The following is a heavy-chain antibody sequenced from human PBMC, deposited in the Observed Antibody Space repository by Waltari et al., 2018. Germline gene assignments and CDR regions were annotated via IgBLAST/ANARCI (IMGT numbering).Heavy chain of an antibody. CDR2: ISYDGSNK. CDR1: GFTFSSYA. J-gene: IGHJ4*02. D-gene: IGHD3-16*02. Sequence: QVQLVESGGGVVQPGRSLRLSCAASGFTFSSYAMHWVRQAPGKGLEWVAVISYDGSNKYYADSVKGRFTISRDNSKNTLYLQMNSLRAEDTAVYYCARGYYDYVWGSYLLDYWGQGTLVTVSS. V-gene: IGHV3-30-3*01. CDR3: ARGYYDYVWGSYLLDY.